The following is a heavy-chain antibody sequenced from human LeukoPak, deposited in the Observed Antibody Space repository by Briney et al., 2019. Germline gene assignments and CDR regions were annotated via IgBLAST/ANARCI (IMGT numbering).Heavy chain of an antibody. Sequence: GASVKVSCKASGYTFTGYYMHWVRQAPGKGLEWMGGFDPEDGETIYAQKFQGRVTMTEDTSTDTAYMELSSLRSEDTAVYYCATITVRVEGYCSGGSCYFSNWFDPWGQGTLVTVSS. CDR1: GYTFTGYY. J-gene: IGHJ5*02. V-gene: IGHV1-24*01. D-gene: IGHD2-15*01. CDR3: ATITVRVEGYCSGGSCYFSNWFDP. CDR2: FDPEDGET.